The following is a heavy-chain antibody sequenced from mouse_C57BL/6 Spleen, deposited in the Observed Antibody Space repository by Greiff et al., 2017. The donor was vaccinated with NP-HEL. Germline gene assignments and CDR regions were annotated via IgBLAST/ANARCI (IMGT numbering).Heavy chain of an antibody. CDR2: IYPGDGDT. CDR1: GYAFSSSW. CDR3: ARYYGSSYGDYFDY. Sequence: QVQLKESGPELVKPGASVKISCKASGYAFSSSWMNWVKQRPGKGLEWIGRIYPGDGDTNYNGKFKGKATLTADKSSSTAYMQLSSLTSEDSAVYFCARYYGSSYGDYFDYWGQGTTLTVSS. V-gene: IGHV1-82*01. J-gene: IGHJ2*01. D-gene: IGHD1-1*01.